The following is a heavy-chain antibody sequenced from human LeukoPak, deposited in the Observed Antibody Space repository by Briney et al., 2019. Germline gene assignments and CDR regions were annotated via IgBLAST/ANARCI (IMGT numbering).Heavy chain of an antibody. V-gene: IGHV1-69*13. CDR1: GGTFSSYA. Sequence: GASVKVSCKASGGTFSSYAISWVRQAPGQGLEWMGGIIPILGTTNYAQKFQGRVTITADESTNTAYMELSSLRSEDTAVYYCARVYYSNSYDYWYFDLWGRGTLVTVSS. CDR2: IIPILGTT. J-gene: IGHJ2*01. CDR3: ARVYYSNSYDYWYFDL. D-gene: IGHD6-13*01.